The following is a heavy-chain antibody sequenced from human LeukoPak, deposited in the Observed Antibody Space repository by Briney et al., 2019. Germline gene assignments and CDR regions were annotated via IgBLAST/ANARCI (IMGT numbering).Heavy chain of an antibody. J-gene: IGHJ4*02. CDR1: GYTFTSYG. V-gene: IGHV1-18*01. D-gene: IGHD3-22*01. CDR2: ISAYNGNT. CDR3: ARDVSEIYYDSSLDY. Sequence: GASVKVSCKASGYTFTSYGISWVRQAPGQGLEWMGWISAYNGNTNYAQKLQGRVTMTTDTSTSTAYMELRSLRSDDTAVYYCARDVSEIYYDSSLDYWGQGTLVTVSS.